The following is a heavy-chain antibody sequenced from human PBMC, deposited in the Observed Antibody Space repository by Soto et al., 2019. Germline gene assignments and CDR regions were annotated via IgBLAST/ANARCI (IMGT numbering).Heavy chain of an antibody. V-gene: IGHV4-34*01. J-gene: IGHJ2*01. CDR1: GGSFSGYY. CDR2: INHSGST. CDR3: ARGASYYYGSGNLMKSGYFDL. Sequence: PSETLSLTCAVYGGSFSGYYWSWVRQPPGKGLEWIGEINHSGSTNYNPSLKSRVTISVDTSKNQFSLKLSSVTAADTAVYYCARGASYYYGSGNLMKSGYFDLWGRGTLVTVSS. D-gene: IGHD3-10*01.